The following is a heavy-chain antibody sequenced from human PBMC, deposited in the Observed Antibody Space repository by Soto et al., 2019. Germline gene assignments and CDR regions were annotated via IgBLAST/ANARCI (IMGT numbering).Heavy chain of an antibody. Sequence: GGSLRLSCAASGFTFSSYGMHWVRQAPGKGLEWVAVISYDGSNKYYADSVKGRFTISRDNSKNTLYLQMNSLRAEDTAVYYCAKDLVAAAGLNWFDPWGQGTLVTVSS. CDR3: AKDLVAAAGLNWFDP. CDR1: GFTFSSYG. J-gene: IGHJ5*02. D-gene: IGHD6-13*01. V-gene: IGHV3-30*18. CDR2: ISYDGSNK.